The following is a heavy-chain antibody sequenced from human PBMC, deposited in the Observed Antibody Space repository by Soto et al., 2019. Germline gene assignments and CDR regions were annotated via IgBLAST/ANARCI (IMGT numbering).Heavy chain of an antibody. J-gene: IGHJ4*02. CDR1: VCTFTRYS. D-gene: IGHD2-15*01. V-gene: IGHV3-21*06. CDR2: ISSTTNYI. CDR3: ARKSEDLHSNFEY. Sequence: GGSLRLSCASSVCTFTRYSMNCVRQSPGKWLEWVSSISSTTNYIYYGDSMKGRFTISRDNAKNSLYLEMNSLRAEDTAVYYCARKSEDLHSNFEYLGQGTLFNVSS.